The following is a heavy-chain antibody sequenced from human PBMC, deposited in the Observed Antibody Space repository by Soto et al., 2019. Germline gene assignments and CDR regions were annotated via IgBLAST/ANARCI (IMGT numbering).Heavy chain of an antibody. CDR1: GYSFTSYW. J-gene: IGHJ5*02. D-gene: IGHD3-3*01. CDR3: ARQAPYYDFWSGYYTGLPWFDP. V-gene: IGHV5-51*01. CDR2: IYPGDSDT. Sequence: GESLKISCKGSGYSFTSYWIGWVRQMPGKGLEWMGIIYPGDSDTRYSPSFQGQVTISADKSISTAYLQWSSLKASDTAMYYCARQAPYYDFWSGYYTGLPWFDPWGQGTLVTVSS.